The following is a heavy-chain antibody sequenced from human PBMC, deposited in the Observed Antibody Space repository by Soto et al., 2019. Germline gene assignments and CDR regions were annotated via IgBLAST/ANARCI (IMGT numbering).Heavy chain of an antibody. CDR1: GFSLSTTGLG. Sequence: IALKESGPPLVKPTQTLTLTCYFSGFSLSTTGLGVGWIRQPPGKALEWLALIYWNDDKRYSPSLKSRLTITKDTSKNQVVLTMTNMDPVDTATYSCAHRPGTVTTRNWFDPWGQGTLFTVAS. CDR3: AHRPGTVTTRNWFDP. V-gene: IGHV2-5*01. J-gene: IGHJ5*02. CDR2: IYWNDDK. D-gene: IGHD1-7*01.